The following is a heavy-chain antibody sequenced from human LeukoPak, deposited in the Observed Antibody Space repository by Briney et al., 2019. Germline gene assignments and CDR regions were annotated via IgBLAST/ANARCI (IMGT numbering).Heavy chain of an antibody. CDR3: AKLSAGSENDY. Sequence: GGSLRLSCAASGFTFDDYAMHWVRQAPGKGPEWVAGINWNSGSIDYADSVKGRFTISRDNAKNYLYLQMNSLRSEDTALYYCAKLSAGSENDYWGQGTLVTVSS. V-gene: IGHV3-9*01. D-gene: IGHD3-10*01. CDR1: GFTFDDYA. J-gene: IGHJ4*02. CDR2: INWNSGSI.